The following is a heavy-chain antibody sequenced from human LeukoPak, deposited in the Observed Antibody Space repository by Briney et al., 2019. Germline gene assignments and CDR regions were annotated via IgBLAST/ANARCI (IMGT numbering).Heavy chain of an antibody. D-gene: IGHD4-17*01. Sequence: SVKVSCKASRGTFSSYAISWVRQAPGQGLEWMGRIIPILGIANYAQKFQGRVTITADKSTSTAYMELSSLRSEDTAVYYCATLTTVPLYYYYGMDVWGQGTTVTVSS. J-gene: IGHJ6*02. CDR1: RGTFSSYA. CDR3: ATLTTVPLYYYYGMDV. CDR2: IIPILGIA. V-gene: IGHV1-69*04.